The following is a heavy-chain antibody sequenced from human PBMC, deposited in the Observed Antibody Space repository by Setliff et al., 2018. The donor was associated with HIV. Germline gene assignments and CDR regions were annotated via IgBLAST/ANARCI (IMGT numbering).Heavy chain of an antibody. J-gene: IGHJ3*02. CDR1: EYAFSNYW. CDR3: VRYDVYEYGYQVFDI. V-gene: IGHV5-51*01. D-gene: IGHD5-12*01. CDR2: IYPRDCKI. Sequence: GESLKISCVGSEYAFSNYWIGWVRQMPGKGLEWMGIIYPRDCKIRYSPSFQGQVTFSVDKSLNTAYLQWSSLKVSDSAIYYCVRYDVYEYGYQVFDIWGQGTTVTVSS.